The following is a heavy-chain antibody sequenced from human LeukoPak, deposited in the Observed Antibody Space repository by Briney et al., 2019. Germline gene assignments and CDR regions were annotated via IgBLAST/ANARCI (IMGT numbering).Heavy chain of an antibody. J-gene: IGHJ4*02. CDR2: INPSGGST. D-gene: IGHD3-22*01. CDR1: GYTFTSYY. CDR3: AKETYYYDSSGHSHFDY. Sequence: GASVKVSCKASGYTFTSYYMHRVRQAPGQGLEWMGIINPSGGSTSYAQKFQGRVTMTRDTSTSTVYMELSSLRSEDTAVYYCAKETYYYDSSGHSHFDYWGQGTLVTVSS. V-gene: IGHV1-46*01.